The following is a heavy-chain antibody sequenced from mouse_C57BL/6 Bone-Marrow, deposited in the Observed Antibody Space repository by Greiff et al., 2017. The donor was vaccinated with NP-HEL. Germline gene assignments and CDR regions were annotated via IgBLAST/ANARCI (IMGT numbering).Heavy chain of an antibody. V-gene: IGHV1-81*01. CDR3: AIAGRWYFDV. Sequence: QVQLKESGAELARPGASVKLSCKASGYTFTSYGISWVKQRTGQGLEWIGEIYPRSGNTYYNEKFKGKATLTADKSSSPAYMELRSLTSEDSAVDFCAIAGRWYFDVWGTGTTVTVSS. J-gene: IGHJ1*03. CDR2: IYPRSGNT. CDR1: GYTFTSYG.